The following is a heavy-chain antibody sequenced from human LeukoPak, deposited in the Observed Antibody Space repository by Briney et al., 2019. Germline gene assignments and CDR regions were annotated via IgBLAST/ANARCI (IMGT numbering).Heavy chain of an antibody. J-gene: IGHJ5*02. V-gene: IGHV3-30-3*01. CDR1: GFTFSSYA. CDR3: ASLYSSYSNWFDP. Sequence: GSLRLSCAASGFTFSSYAMHWVRQAPGKGLEWVAVISYDGSNKYYADSVKGRFTISRDNSKNTPYLQMNSLRAEDTAVYYCASLYSSYSNWFDPWGQGTLVTVSS. CDR2: ISYDGSNK. D-gene: IGHD6-6*01.